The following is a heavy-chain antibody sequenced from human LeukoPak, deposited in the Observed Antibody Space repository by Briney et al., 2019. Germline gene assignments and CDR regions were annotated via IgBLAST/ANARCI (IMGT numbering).Heavy chain of an antibody. V-gene: IGHV1-69*05. Sequence: SVKVSCKXSGGTFSGYAISWVRQAPGQGLEWMGRIIPIFGTANYSQKFQGRVTITTDESTSTAYMELSSLRSEDTAVYYCARDLPPYYYGSGSCDYWGQRTLVTVSS. D-gene: IGHD3-10*01. J-gene: IGHJ4*02. CDR3: ARDLPPYYYGSGSCDY. CDR2: IIPIFGTA. CDR1: GGTFSGYA.